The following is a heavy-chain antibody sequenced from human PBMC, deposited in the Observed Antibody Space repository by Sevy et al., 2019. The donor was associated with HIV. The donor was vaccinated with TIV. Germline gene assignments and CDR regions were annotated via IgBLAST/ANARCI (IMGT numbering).Heavy chain of an antibody. CDR3: ARAGNWPYSDY. Sequence: GGSLRLSCAASGFTFSSYSFHWVRQAPGKGLEWVSSISGLSNHIYYSDSMKGRFTISRANAKNSLYLHMSSLRADDTAVYYCARAGNWPYSDYWGQGTLVTVSS. CDR1: GFTFSSYS. D-gene: IGHD1-1*01. V-gene: IGHV3-21*01. J-gene: IGHJ4*02. CDR2: ISGLSNHI.